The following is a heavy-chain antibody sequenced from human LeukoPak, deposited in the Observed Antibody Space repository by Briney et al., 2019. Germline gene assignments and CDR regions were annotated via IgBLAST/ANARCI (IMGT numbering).Heavy chain of an antibody. CDR1: GFTFSSYA. V-gene: IGHV3-30*02. CDR2: IRYDGSNK. CDR3: AKTQLRYFDWLSPFDY. D-gene: IGHD3-9*01. Sequence: GGSLRLSCAASGFTFSSYAMSWVRQAPGKGLEWVAFIRYDGSNKYYADSVKGRFTISRDNSKNTLYLQMNSLRAEDTAVYYCAKTQLRYFDWLSPFDYWGQGTLVTVSS. J-gene: IGHJ4*02.